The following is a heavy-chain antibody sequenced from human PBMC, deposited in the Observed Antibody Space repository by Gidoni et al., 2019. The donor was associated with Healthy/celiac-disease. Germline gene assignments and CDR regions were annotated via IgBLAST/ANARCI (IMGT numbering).Heavy chain of an antibody. D-gene: IGHD3-3*01. Sequence: EVQLVESGGGLVKPGGSLRLSCAASGFTFSTAWMSWVRQAPGKGLEWVGRIKSKTDGGTTDYAAPVKGRFTISRDDSKNTLYLQMNSLKTEDTAVYYCTTVPPEWLLPYFDYWGQGTLVTVSS. CDR1: GFTFSTAW. V-gene: IGHV3-15*01. CDR3: TTVPPEWLLPYFDY. J-gene: IGHJ4*02. CDR2: IKSKTDGGTT.